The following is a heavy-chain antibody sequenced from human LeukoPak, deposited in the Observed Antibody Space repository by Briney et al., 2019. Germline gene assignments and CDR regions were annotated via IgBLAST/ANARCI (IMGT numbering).Heavy chain of an antibody. CDR1: GFAFSNFA. CDR3: AREKFDS. J-gene: IGHJ5*01. CDR2: VSYEGTIK. V-gene: IGHV3-30*14. Sequence: GGSLRLSCAASGFAFSNFAMHWVRQAPGKGLEWVAVVSYEGTIKYYSDSAKGRFTISRDNSNSLISLQMDNLTTEDTAVYYCAREKFDSWGQGTLVIVSP.